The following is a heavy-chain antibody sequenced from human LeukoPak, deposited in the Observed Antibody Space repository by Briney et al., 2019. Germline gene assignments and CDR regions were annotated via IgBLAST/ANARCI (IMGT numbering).Heavy chain of an antibody. CDR1: GFAFSNFA. CDR3: AREKFDS. J-gene: IGHJ5*01. CDR2: VSYEGTIK. V-gene: IGHV3-30*14. Sequence: GGSLRLSCAASGFAFSNFAMHWVRQAPGKGLEWVAVVSYEGTIKYYSDSAKGRFTISRDNSNSLISLQMDNLTTEDTAVYYCAREKFDSWGQGTLVIVSP.